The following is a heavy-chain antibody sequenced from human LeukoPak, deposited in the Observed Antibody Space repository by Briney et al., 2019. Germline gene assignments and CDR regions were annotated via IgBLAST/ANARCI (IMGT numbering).Heavy chain of an antibody. CDR3: ARDYGSGSYSHWFDP. Sequence: KPSETLSLTCTVSGGSISSYYWSWIRQPPGKGLEWIGEINHSGSTNYNPSLKSRVTISVDTSKNQFSLKLSSVTAADTAVYYCARDYGSGSYSHWFDPWGQGTLVTVSS. CDR1: GGSISSYY. J-gene: IGHJ5*02. CDR2: INHSGST. D-gene: IGHD3-10*01. V-gene: IGHV4-59*01.